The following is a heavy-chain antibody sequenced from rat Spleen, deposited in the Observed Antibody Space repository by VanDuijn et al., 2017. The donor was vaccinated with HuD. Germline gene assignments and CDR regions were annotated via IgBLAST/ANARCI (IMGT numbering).Heavy chain of an antibody. D-gene: IGHD1-9*01. CDR2: ISYDGSSA. CDR3: ARDIHTMGIDDY. CDR1: GFTFSDYN. V-gene: IGHV5-7*01. Sequence: EVQLVESGGGLVQPGRSLKLSCAASGFTFSDYNMAWVRQAPKKGLEWVATISYDGSSAYYRDSVKGRFTISRDNAQSTLYLQMDSLRSEDTATYYCARDIHTMGIDDYWGQGVMVTVSS. J-gene: IGHJ2*01.